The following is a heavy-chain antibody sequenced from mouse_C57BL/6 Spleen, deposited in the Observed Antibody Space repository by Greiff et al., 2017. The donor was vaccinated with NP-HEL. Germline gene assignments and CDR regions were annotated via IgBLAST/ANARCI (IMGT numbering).Heavy chain of an antibody. Sequence: VQLQQPGAELVKPGASVKLSCKASGYTFTSYWMHWVKQRPGQGLEWIGMIHPNSGSTNYNEKLKSKATLTVDKSSSTAYMQLSSLTSEDSAVYYCATSGVLLLDYWGQGTTLTVSS. J-gene: IGHJ2*01. V-gene: IGHV1-64*01. CDR2: IHPNSGST. CDR1: GYTFTSYW. CDR3: ATSGVLLLDY. D-gene: IGHD2-3*01.